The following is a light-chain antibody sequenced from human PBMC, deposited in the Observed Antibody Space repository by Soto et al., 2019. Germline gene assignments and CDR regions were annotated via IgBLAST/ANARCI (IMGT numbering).Light chain of an antibody. V-gene: IGKV3-15*01. CDR3: QQYNNWPPRT. Sequence: EIVMTQSPATLSVSPGERATLSCRASQSVSSNLDWYQQKPGQAPRLLIYGASTRATGIPARFSGSGSGTEFTLTISSLQSEDFEVYYCQQYNNWPPRTFGQGTKVEIK. CDR1: QSVSSN. J-gene: IGKJ1*01. CDR2: GAS.